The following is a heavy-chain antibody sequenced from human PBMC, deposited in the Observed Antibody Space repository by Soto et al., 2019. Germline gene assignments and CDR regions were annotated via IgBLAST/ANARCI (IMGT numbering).Heavy chain of an antibody. CDR1: GGSFSGYY. D-gene: IGHD2-21*01. V-gene: IGHV4-34*01. CDR2: INHIGGA. J-gene: IGHJ5*02. Sequence: VQLQQWGAGLVKPSETLSLTCAVYGGSFSGYYWSWIRQPPGKGLEWIGEINHIGGANYDPSLNSRVIISLDTSKNQFTLRLSSVTAADTAVYYCARGTCDLRFDPWGQGTLVTVSS. CDR3: ARGTCDLRFDP.